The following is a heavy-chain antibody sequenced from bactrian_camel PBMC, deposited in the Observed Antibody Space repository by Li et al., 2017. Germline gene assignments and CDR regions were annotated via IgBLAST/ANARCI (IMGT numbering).Heavy chain of an antibody. CDR2: IDTGGGNT. V-gene: IGHV3S40*01. CDR3: ATRTYCSGGYCY. Sequence: VQLVESGGGLVQPGGSLRLSCTASGFTFSSSDMSWGRQIPGMGLEWVSGIDTGGGNTYYADSVKGRFTISRDNAKNTLYLQMNSLKTEDTAVYYCATRTYCSGGYCYWGQGTQVTVS. D-gene: IGHD2*01. J-gene: IGHJ4*01. CDR1: GFTFSSSD.